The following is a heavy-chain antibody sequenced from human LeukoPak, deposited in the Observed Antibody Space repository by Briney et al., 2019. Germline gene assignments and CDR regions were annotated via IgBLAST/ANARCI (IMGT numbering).Heavy chain of an antibody. Sequence: SETLSLTCTVSGGSISSSSYYWGWIRQPPGKGLEWIGSMYYSGSTYYNPSLKSRVTISVDTSKNQFSLKLSSVTATDTAVYYCAREGGLQHHFDYWGQGTLVTVSS. CDR2: MYYSGST. J-gene: IGHJ4*02. CDR1: GGSISSSSYY. V-gene: IGHV4-39*07. CDR3: AREGGLQHHFDY. D-gene: IGHD4-11*01.